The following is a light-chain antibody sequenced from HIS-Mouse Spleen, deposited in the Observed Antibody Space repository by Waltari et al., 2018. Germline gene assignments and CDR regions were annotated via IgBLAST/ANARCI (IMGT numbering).Light chain of an antibody. Sequence: SYVLTQPPSLPVAPGKTASTTRGGNTIGRTCVHWYQQKPGQAPVLVVYDDSDRPSGIPERFSGSNSGNTATLTISRVEAGDEADYYCQVWDSSSDHVVFGGGTKLTVL. CDR2: DDS. CDR3: QVWDSSSDHVV. J-gene: IGLJ2*01. V-gene: IGLV3-21*03. CDR1: TIGRTC.